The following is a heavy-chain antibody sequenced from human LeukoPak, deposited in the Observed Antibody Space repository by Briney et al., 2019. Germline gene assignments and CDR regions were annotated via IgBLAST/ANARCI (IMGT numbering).Heavy chain of an antibody. V-gene: IGHV3-74*01. CDR1: GFTFSTYW. CDR2: INADGSST. J-gene: IGHJ5*02. Sequence: PGGSLRLSCAASGFTFSTYWMHWVRQAPGKGLVWVSRINADGSSTRYADSVKGRFTISRDNAKNTLYLQMNSLRAEDTAVYYCARGVNGDSRFDPWGQGTLVTVSS. D-gene: IGHD4-17*01. CDR3: ARGVNGDSRFDP.